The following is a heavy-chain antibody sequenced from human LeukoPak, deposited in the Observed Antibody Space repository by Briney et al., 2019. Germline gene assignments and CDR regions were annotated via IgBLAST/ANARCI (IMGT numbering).Heavy chain of an antibody. V-gene: IGHV3-23*01. J-gene: IGHJ3*02. D-gene: IGHD3-22*01. CDR1: GFTFSSYA. CDR2: ISGSGGST. CDR3: ANSAYDSSGYYFLADAFDI. Sequence: GGSLRLSCAASGFTFSSYAMSWVRQAPGKGLEWVSAISGSGGSTYYADSVKGRFTISRDNSKSTLYLQMNSLRAEDTAVYYCANSAYDSSGYYFLADAFDIWGQGTMVTVSS.